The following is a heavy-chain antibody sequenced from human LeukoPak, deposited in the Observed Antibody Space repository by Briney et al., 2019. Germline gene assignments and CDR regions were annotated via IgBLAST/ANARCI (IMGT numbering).Heavy chain of an antibody. V-gene: IGHV4-30-4*01. Sequence: SQTLSLTCTVSGGSISSGDYYRSWIRQPPGKGLEWIGYIYYSGSTYYNPSLKSRVTISVDTSKNQFSLKLSSVTAADTAVYYCARSTEFGELFFDYWGQGTLVTVS. CDR2: IYYSGST. CDR3: ARSTEFGELFFDY. J-gene: IGHJ4*02. D-gene: IGHD3-10*01. CDR1: GGSISSGDYY.